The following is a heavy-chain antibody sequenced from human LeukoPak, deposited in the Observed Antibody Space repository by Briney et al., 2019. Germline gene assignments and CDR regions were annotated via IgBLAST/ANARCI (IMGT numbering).Heavy chain of an antibody. CDR1: GFSFGDYS. V-gene: IGHV3-21*01. D-gene: IGHD5-24*01. Sequence: GGSLRLSCGVSGFSFGDYSMNWVRQTPEKGLEWLSSIDSSGAYIYYADSVKGRVTISRVNAKNSLFLQMSRLRAEDTAVYYCVGDQADTQFDSGEMIPLAHWGQGTLVIVSS. CDR2: IDSSGAYI. CDR3: VGDQADTQFDSGEMIPLAH. J-gene: IGHJ4*02.